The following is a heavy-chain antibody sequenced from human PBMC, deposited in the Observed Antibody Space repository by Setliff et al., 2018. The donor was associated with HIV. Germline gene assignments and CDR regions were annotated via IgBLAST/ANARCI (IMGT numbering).Heavy chain of an antibody. CDR2: ISTTGST. CDR1: GGSISSDGYY. V-gene: IGHV4-61*02. D-gene: IGHD2-8*01. CDR3: ARRGRDGVFIMFATGFDP. Sequence: PSETLSLTCTVSGGSISSDGYYWSWIRQPAGKGLEWIGRISTTGSTNYTPSLKSRVTISVDTSKNQFSLKLSSVTAADTAVYYCARRGRDGVFIMFATGFDPWGQGALVTVSS. J-gene: IGHJ5*02.